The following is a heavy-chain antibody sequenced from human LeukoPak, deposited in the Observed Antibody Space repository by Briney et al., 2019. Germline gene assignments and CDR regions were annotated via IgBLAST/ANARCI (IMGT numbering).Heavy chain of an antibody. D-gene: IGHD3-10*01. J-gene: IGHJ4*02. CDR2: INHSGST. V-gene: IGHV4-34*01. CDR1: GGSFSGYY. CDR3: ARVGYYGSGSYPAIDY. Sequence: PSETLSLTCAVYGGSFSGYYWSWIRQPPGKGLEWIGEINHSGSTNYNPSLKSRVTISVDTSKNQFSLKLSSVAAADTAVYYCARVGYYGSGSYPAIDYWGQGTLVTVSS.